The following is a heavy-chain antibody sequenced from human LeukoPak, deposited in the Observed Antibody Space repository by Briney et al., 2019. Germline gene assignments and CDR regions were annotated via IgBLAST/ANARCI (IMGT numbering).Heavy chain of an antibody. CDR1: GFAFSAYW. CDR2: INEDATTI. D-gene: IGHD3-16*01. Sequence: GGSLRLSCAASGFAFSAYWMHWVRQAPGKGLEWVARINEDATTISYADSVKGRFIISRDNTKRSLYLQMNNLSAEDTAVYYCVRDLVFVWTPGDDFDFWGQGTLVIVSS. V-gene: IGHV3-74*01. CDR3: VRDLVFVWTPGDDFDF. J-gene: IGHJ4*02.